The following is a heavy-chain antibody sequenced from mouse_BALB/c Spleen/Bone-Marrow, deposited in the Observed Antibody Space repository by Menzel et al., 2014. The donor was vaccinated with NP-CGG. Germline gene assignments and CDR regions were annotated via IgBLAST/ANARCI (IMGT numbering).Heavy chain of an antibody. J-gene: IGHJ4*01. CDR2: INSDGTYT. CDR3: TRRGSTMITMGYPMDY. Sequence: EVKLVESGGDLVKPGGSLKLSCAASGFTFSNYGMSWVRQTPDKRLEWVATINSDGTYTYYPDSVKGRFTISRDNAKNTLYLQMSSLKSEDTAMYYCTRRGSTMITMGYPMDYWGQGTSVTVSS. D-gene: IGHD2-4*01. CDR1: GFTFSNYG. V-gene: IGHV5-6*02.